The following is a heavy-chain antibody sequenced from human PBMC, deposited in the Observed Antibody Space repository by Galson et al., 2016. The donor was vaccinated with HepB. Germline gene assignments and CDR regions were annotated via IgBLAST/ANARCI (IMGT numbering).Heavy chain of an antibody. V-gene: IGHV6-1*01. CDR2: TYYRSDWYS. CDR1: GDSVSSNSAA. Sequence: GAISGDSVSSNSAAWNWIRQSPSRGLEWLARTYYRSDWYSDYAVSVKSRITINPDTSKNQFSLQLNSVTPEDTAVYYCARDLGNYGWYFDLWGRGTLVIVSS. CDR3: ARDLGNYGWYFDL. D-gene: IGHD3-22*01. J-gene: IGHJ2*01.